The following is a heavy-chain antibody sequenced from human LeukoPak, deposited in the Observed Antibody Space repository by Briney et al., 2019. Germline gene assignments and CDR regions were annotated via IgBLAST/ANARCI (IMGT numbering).Heavy chain of an antibody. CDR1: GASISGWY. CDR2: VYGSGYT. J-gene: IGHJ4*02. V-gene: IGHV4-59*01. Sequence: PSETLSLTCTVSGASISGWYWSWIRQPPGKGLEWIGYVYGSGYTNYNPSLKSRVTMSIDTSKNHFSLKLTSVTVADTATYYCARETSLAGFASGLGFNYWGQRILVTVSS. CDR3: ARETSLAGFASGLGFNY. D-gene: IGHD6-19*01.